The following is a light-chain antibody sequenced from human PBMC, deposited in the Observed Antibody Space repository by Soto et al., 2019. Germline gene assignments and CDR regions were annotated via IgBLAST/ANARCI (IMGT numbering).Light chain of an antibody. CDR3: QRYYSTPLT. CDR1: QSISSW. Sequence: DIQMTQSPSTLSASVGDRVTITCRASQSISSWLAWYQQKPGKAPKLLIYDASSLESGVPSRFSGSGSGTEFTLTISSLQAEDVAVYYCQRYYSTPLTFGGGTKVDIK. V-gene: IGKV1-5*01. CDR2: DAS. J-gene: IGKJ4*01.